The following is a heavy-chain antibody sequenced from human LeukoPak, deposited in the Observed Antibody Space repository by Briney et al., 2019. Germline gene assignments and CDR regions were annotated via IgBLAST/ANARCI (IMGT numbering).Heavy chain of an antibody. CDR2: ISSSSSTI. CDR1: GFTFRSYW. J-gene: IGHJ6*03. V-gene: IGHV3-48*04. Sequence: GGSLRLSCAASGFTFRSYWMHWVRQAPGKGLEWVSYISSSSSTIYYAGSVKGRFTISRDNAKNSLYLQMNSLRAEDTAVYYCARVGLSRGWVNYYYMDVWGKGTTVTISS. CDR3: ARVGLSRGWVNYYYMDV. D-gene: IGHD3-10*01.